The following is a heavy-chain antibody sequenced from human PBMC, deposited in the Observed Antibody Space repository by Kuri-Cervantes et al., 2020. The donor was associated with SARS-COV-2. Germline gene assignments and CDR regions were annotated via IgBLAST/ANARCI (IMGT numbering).Heavy chain of an antibody. V-gene: IGHV3-53*01. D-gene: IGHD6-19*01. CDR2: IYTGGSS. J-gene: IGHJ6*02. CDR1: GFTVSTNY. CDR3: ARDPSTGWSRYFYGMDV. Sequence: GESLKISCVVSGFTVSTNYMSWVRQAPGKGLEWVSVIYTGGSSHYADSVGGRFTISRDKSKNTLYLQMNSLRVEDTAVYYCARDPSTGWSRYFYGMDVWGQGTTVTVSS.